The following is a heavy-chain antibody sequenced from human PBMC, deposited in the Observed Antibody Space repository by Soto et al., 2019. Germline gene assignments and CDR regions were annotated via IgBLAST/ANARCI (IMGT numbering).Heavy chain of an antibody. CDR3: ARGDIVVVPAAMKDYYYYYGMDV. CDR1: GYTFTSYA. J-gene: IGHJ6*02. CDR2: INAGNGNT. Sequence: QVQLVQSGAEVKKPGASVKVSCKASGYTFTSYAMHWVRQAPGQRLEWMGWINAGNGNTKYSQKFQGRVTITRDTSASTAYMELSSLRSEETAVYYCARGDIVVVPAAMKDYYYYYGMDVWGQGTTVTVSS. D-gene: IGHD2-2*01. V-gene: IGHV1-3*01.